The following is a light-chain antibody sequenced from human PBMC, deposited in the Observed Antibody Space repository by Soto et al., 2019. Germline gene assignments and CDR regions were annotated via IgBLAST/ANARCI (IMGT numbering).Light chain of an antibody. J-gene: IGKJ1*01. V-gene: IGKV1-8*01. CDR1: QDIGTY. Sequence: AFQLTQSPSSFSASTGDRVSITCRATQDIGTYLAWYQQIPGKAPKLLIYDASTLQTGVPSRFSGSGSGTDFTLTISYLQSEDFGTYYCQQFYNYPRTFGQGTKVDIK. CDR3: QQFYNYPRT. CDR2: DAS.